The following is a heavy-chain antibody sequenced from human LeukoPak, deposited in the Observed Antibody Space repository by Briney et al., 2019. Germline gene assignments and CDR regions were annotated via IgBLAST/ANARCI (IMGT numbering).Heavy chain of an antibody. V-gene: IGHV1-69*13. CDR1: GGTFSSYA. CDR2: IIPIFGTA. CDR3: ARVDDWNDSFDY. D-gene: IGHD1-1*01. Sequence: ASVKVSCKASGGTFSSYAISWVRQAPGQGLEWMGGIIPIFGTANYAQKFQGRVTITADESTSTAYMELSSLRSEDMAVYYCARVDDWNDSFDYWGQGTLVTVSS. J-gene: IGHJ4*02.